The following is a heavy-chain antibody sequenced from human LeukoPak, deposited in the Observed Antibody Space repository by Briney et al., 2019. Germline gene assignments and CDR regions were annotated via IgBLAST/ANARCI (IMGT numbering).Heavy chain of an antibody. J-gene: IGHJ6*02. D-gene: IGHD6-19*01. Sequence: KPSETLSLTCTVSGGSISSYYWSWIRQPPGKGLEWIGYIYYSGSTNYNPSLKSRVTISVDTSKNQFSLKLSSVTAADTAVYYCARLEETPYSSGWYGPWDYYGMDVWGQGTTVTVSS. CDR2: IYYSGST. V-gene: IGHV4-59*01. CDR3: ARLEETPYSSGWYGPWDYYGMDV. CDR1: GGSISSYY.